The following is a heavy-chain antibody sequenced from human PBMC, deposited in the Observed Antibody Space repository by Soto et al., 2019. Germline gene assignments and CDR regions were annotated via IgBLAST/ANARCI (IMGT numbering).Heavy chain of an antibody. CDR1: GYTFTSYG. V-gene: IGHV1-18*01. J-gene: IGHJ6*02. Sequence: ASVKVSCKASGYTFTSYGISWVRQAPGQGLEWMGWISAYNGNTNYAQKLQGRVTMTTDTSTSTAYMELRSLRSDDTAVYYCARELELRTTRPYYYGMDVWGQGTTVTVSS. D-gene: IGHD1-7*01. CDR3: ARELELRTTRPYYYGMDV. CDR2: ISAYNGNT.